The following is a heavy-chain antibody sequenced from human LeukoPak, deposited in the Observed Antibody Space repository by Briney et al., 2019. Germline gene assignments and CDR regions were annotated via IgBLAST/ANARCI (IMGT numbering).Heavy chain of an antibody. CDR3: ARFYFDSSGQNSRTY. CDR1: GFTVSNNY. J-gene: IGHJ4*02. Sequence: GGSLRLSCAVSGFTVSNNYMSWVRQAPGKGLEWVSVIYSTGGIHYADSVKGRFTISRDSSKITLFLQMSNLRAEDTAVYYCARFYFDSSGQNSRTYWGQGTQVTVSA. D-gene: IGHD3-22*01. CDR2: IYSTGGI. V-gene: IGHV3-66*01.